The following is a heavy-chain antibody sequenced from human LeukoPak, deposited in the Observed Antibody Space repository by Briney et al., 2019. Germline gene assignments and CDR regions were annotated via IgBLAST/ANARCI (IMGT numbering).Heavy chain of an antibody. CDR2: ISGSGDST. D-gene: IGHD1-26*01. CDR3: AKGSGSYENNWFDP. CDR1: GFTFSNYA. V-gene: IGHV3-23*01. J-gene: IGHJ5*02. Sequence: GGSLRLSCAASGFTFSNYAMSWVRQAPGKGLEWVSAISGSGDSTYYADSVKGRFTISRDNSKNTLYLQMNTLRAEDTAVYYCAKGSGSYENNWFDPWGQGTLVTVSS.